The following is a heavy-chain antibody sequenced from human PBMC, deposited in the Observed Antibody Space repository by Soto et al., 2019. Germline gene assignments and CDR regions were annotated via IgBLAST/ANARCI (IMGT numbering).Heavy chain of an antibody. CDR2: ISWDGGRT. CDR1: GFSFEDYT. CDR3: ARDSYDVLTGQQRYFDH. V-gene: IGHV3-43*01. Sequence: PGGSLRLSCAASGFSFEDYTMHWVRHTPGKGPEWISLISWDGGRTLYSDSVKGRFIISRDNSKNSLYLQMNSLTTEDTALYFCARDSYDVLTGQQRYFDHRGQGTLVTVSS. J-gene: IGHJ4*02. D-gene: IGHD3-9*01.